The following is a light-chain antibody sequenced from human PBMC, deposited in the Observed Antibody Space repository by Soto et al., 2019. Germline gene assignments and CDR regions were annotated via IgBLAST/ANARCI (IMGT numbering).Light chain of an antibody. CDR3: QKYNNWPIT. CDR2: GAS. V-gene: IGKV3-15*01. CDR1: QSVSSN. Sequence: EIVMTRSPSALSVSLEERATLSFRPTQSVSSNLAWYQQKPGQAPRLLIYGASTRATGIPARFSGSGSGTVFTLTISSLQSEDFAVYYCQKYNNWPITFGQGTRLEIK. J-gene: IGKJ5*01.